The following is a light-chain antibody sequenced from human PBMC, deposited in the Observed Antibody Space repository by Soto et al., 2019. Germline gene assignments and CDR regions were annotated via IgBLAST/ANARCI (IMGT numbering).Light chain of an antibody. CDR1: QSLVHSDGIAY. J-gene: IGKJ5*01. CDR2: KVS. CDR3: MQGTHWPIT. Sequence: DVVMTQSPLSLPVTLGERASISCRSNQSLVHSDGIAYFSWFQQRPGRSPXRLIYKVSNRDSGVPDRFSGSGSGTDFALKISRVEAEDVGVYYCMQGTHWPITFGQGTRLE. V-gene: IGKV2-30*02.